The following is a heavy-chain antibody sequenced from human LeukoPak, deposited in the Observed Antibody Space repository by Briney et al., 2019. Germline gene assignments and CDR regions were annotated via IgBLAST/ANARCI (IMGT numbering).Heavy chain of an antibody. CDR2: ISSSGSTI. Sequence: GGSLRLSCAASGFTFSDYYMSWVRQAPGKGLERVSYISSSGSTIYYADSVKGRFTISRDNAKNSLYLQMNSLRAEDTAVYYSARETDFWSGYNWFDPWGQGTLVTVSS. D-gene: IGHD3-3*01. CDR3: ARETDFWSGYNWFDP. V-gene: IGHV3-11*04. J-gene: IGHJ5*02. CDR1: GFTFSDYY.